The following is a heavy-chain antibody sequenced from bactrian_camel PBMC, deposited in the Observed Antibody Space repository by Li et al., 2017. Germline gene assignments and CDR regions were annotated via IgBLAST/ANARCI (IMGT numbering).Heavy chain of an antibody. CDR2: LWIGGATT. V-gene: IGHV3S63*01. Sequence: HVQLVESGGGSAQAGGSLNISCASSGFFYNPNCMGWFRQRPGKDREGVAVLWIGGATTTYADSVKGRFTISQDNAKNTVYLQMNSLKPEGTAMYYCAARGPYCYTKLSVRDFTYWGQGTQVTVS. D-gene: IGHD2*01. CDR1: GFFYNPNC. CDR3: AARGPYCYTKLSVRDFTY. J-gene: IGHJ6*01.